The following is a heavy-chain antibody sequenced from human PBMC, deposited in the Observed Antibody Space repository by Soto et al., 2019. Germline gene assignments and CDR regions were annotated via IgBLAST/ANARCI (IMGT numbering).Heavy chain of an antibody. CDR2: IVPLFRTT. V-gene: IGHV1-69*05. D-gene: IGHD5-18*01. CDR3: ARDLEADTAMVEHFDY. CDR1: GGNVSSYA. Sequence: PVEVSCKTYGGNVSSYAISWVRQEPGQGLEWMGGIVPLFRTTNYAQKLQGRVTMTTDTSTSTAYMELRSLRSDDTAVYYCARDLEADTAMVEHFDYWGQGNLVNGSS. J-gene: IGHJ4*02.